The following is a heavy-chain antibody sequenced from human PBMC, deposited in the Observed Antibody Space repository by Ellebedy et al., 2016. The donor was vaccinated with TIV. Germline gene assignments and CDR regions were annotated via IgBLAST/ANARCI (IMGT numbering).Heavy chain of an antibody. V-gene: IGHV3-30*18. CDR2: ISSDGSNK. CDR1: GLIFRSYG. D-gene: IGHD3-22*01. Sequence: GESLKISCAASGLIFRSYGMHWVRQAPGKGLEWVAVISSDGSNKYYADSVKGRFTISRDNSKNTLSLQMNSLRAEDTAVYYCAKETWESSGYYIDYWGQGTLVTVSS. CDR3: AKETWESSGYYIDY. J-gene: IGHJ4*02.